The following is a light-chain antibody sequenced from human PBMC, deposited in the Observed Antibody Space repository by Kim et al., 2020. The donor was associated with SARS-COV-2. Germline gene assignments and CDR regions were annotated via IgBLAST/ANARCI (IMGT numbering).Light chain of an antibody. J-gene: IGKJ1*01. CDR1: QSLNTN. CDR3: QQFNNWPPWT. Sequence: EVVMTQPPATLSVSPGQRAILSCRASQSLNTNVAWFQQKPGQPPRLLIYAASTRATGIPERFSGSGSGTEFTLSISSLQSEDAAVYYCQQFNNWPPWTFGQGTKVDIK. CDR2: AAS. V-gene: IGKV3D-15*01.